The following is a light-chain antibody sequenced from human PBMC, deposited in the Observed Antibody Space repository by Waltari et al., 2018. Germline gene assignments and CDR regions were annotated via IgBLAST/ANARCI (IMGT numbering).Light chain of an antibody. J-gene: IGLJ3*02. CDR1: SSDIGRYDI. V-gene: IGLV2-23*02. Sequence: QSALTQPAAVSGSPGQSVTISCTGASSDIGRYDIVSWYQQHPGNAPKPVISDVSTRPSGVSARFSGSKCGDTASLTISGLQFEDEADYYCCSYAGNYVWVFGGGTRLTVL. CDR2: DVS. CDR3: CSYAGNYVWV.